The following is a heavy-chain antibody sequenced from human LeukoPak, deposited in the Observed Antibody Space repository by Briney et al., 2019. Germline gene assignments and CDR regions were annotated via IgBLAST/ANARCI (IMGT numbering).Heavy chain of an antibody. Sequence: GSLRLSCVASGLPIADFAMHWVRQAPGKGLEWVSLISGDGVSTFYADSVKGRFSISRDNSKNSLSLEMNSLRTEDTAMYYCARESGEFDYWGQGTLVAVSS. J-gene: IGHJ4*02. CDR1: GLPIADFA. CDR2: ISGDGVST. V-gene: IGHV3-43*02. CDR3: ARESGEFDY.